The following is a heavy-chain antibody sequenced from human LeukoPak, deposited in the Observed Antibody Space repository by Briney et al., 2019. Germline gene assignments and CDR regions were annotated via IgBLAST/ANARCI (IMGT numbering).Heavy chain of an antibody. Sequence: GASVKVSCKVSGYTLTELSMHWVRQAPGKGLEWMGWISAYNGNTNYAQKFQGRVTMTTDTSTSTAYMELRSLRSDDTAVYYCARGVVVVTAIPFDYWGQGTLVTVSS. CDR1: GYTLTELS. J-gene: IGHJ4*02. V-gene: IGHV1-18*01. CDR2: ISAYNGNT. CDR3: ARGVVVVTAIPFDY. D-gene: IGHD2-21*02.